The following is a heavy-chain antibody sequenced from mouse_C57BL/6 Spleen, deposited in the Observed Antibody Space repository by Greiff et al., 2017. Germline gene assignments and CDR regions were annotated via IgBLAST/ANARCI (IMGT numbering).Heavy chain of an antibody. V-gene: IGHV5-9*01. Sequence: EVMLVESGGGLVKPGGSLKLSCAASGFTFSSYTMSWVRQTPEKRLEWVATISGGGGNTYYPDSVKGRFTITRDNAKNTLYLQMSRLRSEDTALYYCARHADYYGSSYDWYFDVWGTGTTVTVSS. CDR3: ARHADYYGSSYDWYFDV. D-gene: IGHD1-1*01. CDR2: ISGGGGNT. J-gene: IGHJ1*03. CDR1: GFTFSSYT.